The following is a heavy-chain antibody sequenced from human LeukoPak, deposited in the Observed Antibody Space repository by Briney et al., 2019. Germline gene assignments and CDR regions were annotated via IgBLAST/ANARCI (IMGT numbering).Heavy chain of an antibody. CDR3: ARDRFLEWLLYPHFDY. V-gene: IGHV1-18*01. Sequence: VASVKVSCKASGYTFTSYDINWVRQAPGQGLEWMGWISAYNGNTNYAQKLQGRVTMTTDTSTSTAYMELRSLRSDDTAVYYCARDRFLEWLLYPHFDYWGQGTLVTVSS. CDR2: ISAYNGNT. J-gene: IGHJ4*02. CDR1: GYTFTSYD. D-gene: IGHD3-3*01.